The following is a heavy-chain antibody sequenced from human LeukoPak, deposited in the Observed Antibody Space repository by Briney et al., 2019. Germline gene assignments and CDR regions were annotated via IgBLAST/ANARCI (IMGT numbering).Heavy chain of an antibody. J-gene: IGHJ4*02. CDR2: IYYSGST. CDR1: GGSIRSHY. D-gene: IGHD3-22*01. V-gene: IGHV4-59*11. CDR3: ARDRGDYDSSGYYGYFDY. Sequence: PSETLSLTCTVSGGSIRSHYWSWIRQPPGKGLEWIGYIYYSGSTNYNPPLKSRVTILVDTSKNQFSLKLSSVTAADTAVYYCARDRGDYDSSGYYGYFDYWGQGALVTVSP.